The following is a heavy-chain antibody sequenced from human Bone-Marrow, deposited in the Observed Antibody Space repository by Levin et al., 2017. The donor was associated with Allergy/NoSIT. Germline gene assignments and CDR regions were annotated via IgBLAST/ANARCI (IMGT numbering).Heavy chain of an antibody. CDR1: GYTFTSYY. CDR2: INPGVGST. Sequence: GESLKISCKASGYTFTSYYMHWVRQAPGQGLEWMGVINPGVGSTTYAQNFQGRVTMTRDTSTGTMYMELSRLRSEDTAVYYCAKGYYYGMDVWGQGTMVTVSS. V-gene: IGHV1-46*01. J-gene: IGHJ6*02. CDR3: AKGYYYGMDV.